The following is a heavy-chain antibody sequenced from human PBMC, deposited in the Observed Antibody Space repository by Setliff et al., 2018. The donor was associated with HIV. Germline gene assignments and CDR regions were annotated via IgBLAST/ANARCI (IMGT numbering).Heavy chain of an antibody. Sequence: PGESLKISCAASGFTLNNYWMTWVRQAPGKGLEWVANIKQDGGEKNYVDSVKGRFTISRDNARNSVFLQLNSLRAEDTAVYYCARDYGFSSSSGLGYWGQGTQVTVSS. V-gene: IGHV3-7*01. CDR1: GFTLNNYW. J-gene: IGHJ4*02. CDR2: IKQDGGEK. CDR3: ARDYGFSSSSGLGY. D-gene: IGHD6-6*01.